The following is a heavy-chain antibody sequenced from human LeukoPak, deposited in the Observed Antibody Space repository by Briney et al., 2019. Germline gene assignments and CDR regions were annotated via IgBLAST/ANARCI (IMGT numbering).Heavy chain of an antibody. CDR1: GGSISSYY. V-gene: IGHV4-4*07. Sequence: SETLSLTCTVSGGSISSYYWSWIRQPAGKGLEWIGRIYTSGSTNYNPSLKSRVTMSVDTSKNQFSLKLSSVTAADTAVYYCARPSGKYGGNPPGAFDIWGQGTMVTVSS. CDR2: IYTSGST. CDR3: ARPSGKYGGNPPGAFDI. J-gene: IGHJ3*02. D-gene: IGHD4-23*01.